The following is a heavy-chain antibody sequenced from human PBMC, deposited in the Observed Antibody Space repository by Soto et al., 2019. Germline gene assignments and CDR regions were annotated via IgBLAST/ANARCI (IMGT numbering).Heavy chain of an antibody. D-gene: IGHD1-26*01. J-gene: IGHJ6*02. V-gene: IGHV4-4*02. CDR2: IYHSGST. Sequence: PSETLSLTCAVSGGSISSSNWWSWVRQPPGKGLEWIGEIYHSGSTNYNPSLKSRVTISIDKSKNQFSLKLSSVTAADTAVYYCATGAEGATTGYYGMDVWGHGTTVTVSS. CDR3: ATGAEGATTGYYGMDV. CDR1: GGSISSSNW.